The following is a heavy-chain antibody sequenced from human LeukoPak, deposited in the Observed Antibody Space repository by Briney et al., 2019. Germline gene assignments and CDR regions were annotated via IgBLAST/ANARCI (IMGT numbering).Heavy chain of an antibody. V-gene: IGHV4-39*01. D-gene: IGHD3-10*01. J-gene: IGHJ4*02. Sequence: SETLSLTCTVAGGSISSSSYYWGPIRQPPGKGLEWIGSIYYSGSTYYNPSLKGRVTISVATSKNQFSLTLSSVTAAHTAVYSCARRRKNGSAKYSFDYWGQGTLVTVSS. CDR1: GGSISSSSYY. CDR3: ARRRKNGSAKYSFDY. CDR2: IYYSGST.